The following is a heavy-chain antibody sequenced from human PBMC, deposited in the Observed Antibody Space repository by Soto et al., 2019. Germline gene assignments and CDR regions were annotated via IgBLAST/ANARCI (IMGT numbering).Heavy chain of an antibody. CDR3: ARDPYSSSWGGYYYYGMDV. CDR2: IIPIFGTA. D-gene: IGHD6-13*01. J-gene: IGHJ6*02. Sequence: QVQLVQSGAEVKKPGSSVKVSCKASGGTFSSYAISWVRQAPGQGLEWMGGIIPIFGTANYAQKFQGRVTITADESTSTGYMELSSLRSEDPAVYYCARDPYSSSWGGYYYYGMDVWGQGTTVTVSS. V-gene: IGHV1-69*01. CDR1: GGTFSSYA.